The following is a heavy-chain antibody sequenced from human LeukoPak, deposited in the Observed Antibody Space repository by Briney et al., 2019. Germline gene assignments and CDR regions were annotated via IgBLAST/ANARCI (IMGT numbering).Heavy chain of an antibody. V-gene: IGHV3-73*01. CDR2: IRSKANSYAT. CDR3: TRPGVGSRWEYYYGMDV. J-gene: IGHJ6*02. D-gene: IGHD1-26*01. CDR1: GFTFSGSA. Sequence: PGGSLRLSCAASGFTFSGSAMHWVRQASGKGLEWVGRIRSKANSYATAYAASVKGRFTISRDDSKNTAYLQMNSLKTEDTAVYYCTRPGVGSRWEYYYGMDVWGQGTTVTVSS.